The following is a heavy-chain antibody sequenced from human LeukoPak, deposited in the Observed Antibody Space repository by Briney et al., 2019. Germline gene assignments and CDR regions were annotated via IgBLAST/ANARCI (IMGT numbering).Heavy chain of an antibody. CDR2: IYPGDSET. J-gene: IGHJ4*02. CDR3: AKLTRGGYEKFDF. CDR1: GYSFNTYW. V-gene: IGHV5-51*01. D-gene: IGHD5-12*01. Sequence: GESLKISCKGSGYSFNTYWIAWVRHMPGKGLEWLGIIYPGDSETTYSPSFQGQVSISVDKSISTAFLHWGSLKASDTAMYYCAKLTRGGYEKFDFWGQGTQVTVSS.